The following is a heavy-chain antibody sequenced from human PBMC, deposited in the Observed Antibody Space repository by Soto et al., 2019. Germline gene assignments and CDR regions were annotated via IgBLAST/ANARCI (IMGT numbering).Heavy chain of an antibody. CDR3: AKDLITMIVVAPDY. CDR1: GFTFSSYG. J-gene: IGHJ4*02. V-gene: IGHV3-30*18. D-gene: IGHD3-22*01. CDR2: ISYDGSNK. Sequence: GGSLRLSCAASGFTFSSYGMHWVRQAPGKGLEWVAVISYDGSNKYYADSVKGRFTISRDNSKNTLYLQMNSLRAEDTAVYYCAKDLITMIVVAPDYWGQGTLVPVSS.